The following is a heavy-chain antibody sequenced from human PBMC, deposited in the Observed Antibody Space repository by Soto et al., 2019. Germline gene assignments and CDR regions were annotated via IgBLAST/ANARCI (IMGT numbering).Heavy chain of an antibody. CDR2: IKSKTDGGTA. CDR3: TTLNYGVDG. J-gene: IGHJ6*02. Sequence: GGSLRLSCAASGFSFSNAWMSWVRQLPGKGLEWVGHIKSKTDGGTADYAAPVKGRFTISRDDSKNTLYLQMNSLKTEDTAMFYCTTLNYGVDGWGRGTTVTVSS. V-gene: IGHV3-15*01. CDR1: GFSFSNAW.